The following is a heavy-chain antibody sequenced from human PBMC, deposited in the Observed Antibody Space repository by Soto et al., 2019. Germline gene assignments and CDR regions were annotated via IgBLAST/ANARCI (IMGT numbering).Heavy chain of an antibody. CDR2: ISSSSTTI. CDR1: GFTFSSYS. J-gene: IGHJ4*02. Sequence: HPGGSLRLSCAASGFTFSSYSMNWVRQAPGKGLEWVSYISSSSTTIYYADSVKGRFTISRDNAKNSLYLQLNSLRAEDTAVYYCASGITTLDYWGQGALVTVSS. V-gene: IGHV3-48*01. CDR3: ASGITTLDY. D-gene: IGHD4-4*01.